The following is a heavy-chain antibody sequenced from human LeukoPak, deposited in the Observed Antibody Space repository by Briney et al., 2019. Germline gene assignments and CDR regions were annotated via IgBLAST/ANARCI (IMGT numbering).Heavy chain of an antibody. V-gene: IGHV3-23*01. CDR2: TTGSVATT. J-gene: IGHJ2*01. CDR1: GFTFSSYV. Sequence: PGGSLRLSCAASGFTFSSYVMTWVRQAPGKGLEWVTTTTGSVATTDYADSVKGRFTISRDNSKNTLCLQMNRPRAEDTAVYYCARSWYFDLWGRVTLVTVSS. CDR3: ARSWYFDL.